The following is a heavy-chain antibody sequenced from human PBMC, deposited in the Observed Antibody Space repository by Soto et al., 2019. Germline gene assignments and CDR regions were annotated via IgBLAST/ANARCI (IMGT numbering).Heavy chain of an antibody. D-gene: IGHD3-3*01. CDR3: AKDPDGLHATWTIFGVVTRGAFDI. Sequence: GGSLRLSCAASRFTFSSYAMSWVRQAPGKGLEWVSAISGSGGSTYYADSVKGRFTISRDNSKNTLYLQMNSLRAEDTAVYYCAKDPDGLHATWTIFGVVTRGAFDIWGQGTMVTVSS. CDR1: RFTFSSYA. CDR2: ISGSGGST. V-gene: IGHV3-23*01. J-gene: IGHJ3*02.